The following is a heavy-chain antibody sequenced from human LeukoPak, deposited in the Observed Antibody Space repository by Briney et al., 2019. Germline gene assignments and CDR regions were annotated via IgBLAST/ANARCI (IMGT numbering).Heavy chain of an antibody. CDR2: IYYSGST. Sequence: PSQTLSLTCSVSGASININNYYWSWIRQHPGKGLEWIGYIYYSGSTNYNPSLKSRVTISVDTSRNQFSLNLSAVTAADTAVYYCARDLGYYDFWTGYYRVNRDWYFDLWGRGTLVTVSS. CDR1: GASININNYY. V-gene: IGHV4-61*01. J-gene: IGHJ2*01. D-gene: IGHD3-3*01. CDR3: ARDLGYYDFWTGYYRVNRDWYFDL.